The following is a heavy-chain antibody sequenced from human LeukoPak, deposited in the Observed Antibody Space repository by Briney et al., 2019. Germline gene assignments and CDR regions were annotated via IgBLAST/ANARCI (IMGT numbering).Heavy chain of an antibody. CDR1: GFTFSYYW. CDR3: AELGITMIGGV. J-gene: IGHJ6*04. Sequence: GGSLRLSCAASGFTFSYYWMTWVRQAPGKGLEWVANIKQDGSEEYYVGSVKGRFTISRDNAKNSLYLQMNSLRAEDTAVYYCAELGITMIGGVWGKGTTVTISS. D-gene: IGHD3-10*02. CDR2: IKQDGSEE. V-gene: IGHV3-7*01.